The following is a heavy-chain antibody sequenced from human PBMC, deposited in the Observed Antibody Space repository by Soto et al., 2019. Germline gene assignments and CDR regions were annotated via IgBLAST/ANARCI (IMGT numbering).Heavy chain of an antibody. CDR3: ARGIQLWAPFDY. J-gene: IGHJ4*02. CDR1: GFPFRTYA. Sequence: GGSLRLSCAASGFPFRTYAMHWVRQAPDKGLEWVAVIWFDESNEYYADSVKGRFTISRDTSKNTLYLQMNSLRAEDTAVYYCARGIQLWAPFDYWGQGTLVTVSS. D-gene: IGHD5-18*01. V-gene: IGHV3-33*08. CDR2: IWFDESNE.